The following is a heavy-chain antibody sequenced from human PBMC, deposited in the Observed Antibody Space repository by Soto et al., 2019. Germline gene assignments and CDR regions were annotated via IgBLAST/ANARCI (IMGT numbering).Heavy chain of an antibody. Sequence: NPSETLSLTCTVSGGSISSYYWSWIRQPAGKGLEWIGRIYTSGSTNYNPSLKSRVTMSVDTSKNQFSLKLSSVTAADTAVYYCARSDYYYGSGSYYYFDYWGQGTLVTVSS. CDR2: IYTSGST. D-gene: IGHD3-10*01. J-gene: IGHJ4*02. CDR3: ARSDYYYGSGSYYYFDY. CDR1: GGSISSYY. V-gene: IGHV4-4*07.